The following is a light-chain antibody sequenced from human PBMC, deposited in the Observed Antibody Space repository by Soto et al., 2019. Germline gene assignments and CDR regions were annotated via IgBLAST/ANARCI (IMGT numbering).Light chain of an antibody. CDR3: LQDYNYPRT. V-gene: IGKV1-6*01. CDR2: AAF. CDR1: QGIRND. J-gene: IGKJ1*01. Sequence: AIQMTQSPSSLSASVGDRVTITCRASQGIRNDLNWYQQKPGKAPKLLIYAAFSLQSGVPSKFSGSRSGTDFTLTISSLQPEDFATYFCLQDYNYPRTFGQGTKVEIK.